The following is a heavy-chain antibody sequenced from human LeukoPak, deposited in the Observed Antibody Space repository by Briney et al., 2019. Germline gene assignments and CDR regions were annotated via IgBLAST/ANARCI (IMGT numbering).Heavy chain of an antibody. D-gene: IGHD3-10*01. J-gene: IGHJ3*02. CDR3: ARDSEAFTMVDAFDI. CDR1: GFTFSSYS. Sequence: GGSLRLSCAASGFTFSSYSMNWVRQAPGKGLEWVSSISSSSSYIYYADSVKGRFTISRDNAKNSLYLQMNSLRAEDTAVYYCARDSEAFTMVDAFDIWGQGTMVTVSS. V-gene: IGHV3-21*01. CDR2: ISSSSSYI.